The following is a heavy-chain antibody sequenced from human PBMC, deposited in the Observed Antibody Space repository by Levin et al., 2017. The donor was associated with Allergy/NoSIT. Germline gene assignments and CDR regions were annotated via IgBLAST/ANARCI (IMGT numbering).Heavy chain of an antibody. Sequence: SCTVSGGSISSGGYYWSWIRQHPGKGLEWIGYIYYSGSTYYNPSLKSRVTISVDTSKNQFSLKLSSVTAADTAVYYCARRYGSGSDSVFDYWGQGTLVTVSS. J-gene: IGHJ4*02. D-gene: IGHD3-10*01. V-gene: IGHV4-31*03. CDR2: IYYSGST. CDR1: GGSISSGGYY. CDR3: ARRYGSGSDSVFDY.